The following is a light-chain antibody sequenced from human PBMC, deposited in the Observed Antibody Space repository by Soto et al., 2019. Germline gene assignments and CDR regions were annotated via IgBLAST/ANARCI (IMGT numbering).Light chain of an antibody. CDR1: HVVMKD. J-gene: IGKJ1*01. CDR2: DSS. CDR3: QQRGNWPPTWT. Sequence: VMTQSPATLSVSPGERATLSCRASHVVMKDLAWYQQKPGQAPRLLIYDSSTRATGIPARFSGSWSGTDFTLTINGLEPEDSAVYYCQQRGNWPPTWTFGQGTKVDI. V-gene: IGKV3-11*01.